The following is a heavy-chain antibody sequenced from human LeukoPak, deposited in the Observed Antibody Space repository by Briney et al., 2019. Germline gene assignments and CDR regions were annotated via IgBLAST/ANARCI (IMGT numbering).Heavy chain of an antibody. Sequence: ASVKVSCKASGYTFTSYGISWVRQAPGQGLEWMGWISAYNGNTNYAQKLQGRVTMTTDTSTSTAYMELRSLRSDDTAVYYCAREVDVGTTANYNWFDPWGQGTLVTVSS. CDR2: ISAYNGNT. V-gene: IGHV1-18*01. D-gene: IGHD4-17*01. J-gene: IGHJ5*02. CDR3: AREVDVGTTANYNWFDP. CDR1: GYTFTSYG.